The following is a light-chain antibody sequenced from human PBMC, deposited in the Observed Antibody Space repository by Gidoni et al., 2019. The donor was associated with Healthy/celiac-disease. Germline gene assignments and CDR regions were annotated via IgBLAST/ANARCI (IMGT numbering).Light chain of an antibody. CDR2: QDS. Sequence: SYELTQPPSLSVSPGQTASITCSGDKLGDKFACWYQQKPGQSPVLVIYQDSKRPSGIPERFSGYKSGNTATLTISGTQAMDEADYYCQAWDRSSVVFGGGTKLTVL. CDR3: QAWDRSSVV. V-gene: IGLV3-1*01. J-gene: IGLJ2*01. CDR1: KLGDKF.